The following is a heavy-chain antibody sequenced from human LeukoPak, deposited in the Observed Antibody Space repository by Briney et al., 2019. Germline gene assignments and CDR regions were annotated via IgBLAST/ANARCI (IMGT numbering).Heavy chain of an antibody. Sequence: GGSLRLSCAASGLTFSSYWMSWVRQAPGTGLEWVANIKQDGSEKYYVDSVKGQFTISRDNAKNSLYLQMNSLRAEDTAVYYCAREGYSGYEPFDYWGQGTLVTVSS. J-gene: IGHJ4*02. CDR2: IKQDGSEK. V-gene: IGHV3-7*03. CDR1: GLTFSSYW. D-gene: IGHD5-12*01. CDR3: AREGYSGYEPFDY.